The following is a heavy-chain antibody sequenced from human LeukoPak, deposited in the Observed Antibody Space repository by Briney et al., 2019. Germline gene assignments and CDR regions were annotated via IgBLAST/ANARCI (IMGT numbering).Heavy chain of an antibody. D-gene: IGHD5-24*01. CDR3: AKSGRVDY. CDR1: GFTFSSYS. V-gene: IGHV3-21*01. CDR2: ISSSSSYI. J-gene: IGHJ4*02. Sequence: GGSLRLSCAASGFTFSSYSMNWVRQAPGKGLEWVSTISSSSSYIYYADSVKGRFTISRDNAKNSLYLQMNSLRAEDKAVYYCAKSGRVDYWGQGTLVTVSS.